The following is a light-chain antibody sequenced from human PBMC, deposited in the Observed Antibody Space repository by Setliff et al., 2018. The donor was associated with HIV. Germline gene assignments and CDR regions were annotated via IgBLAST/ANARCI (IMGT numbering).Light chain of an antibody. CDR1: SGDVGRYNL. CDR2: EVN. CDR3: SSYTNTRTHI. Sequence: QSVLTQPASVSGSPGQSITISCTGTSGDVGRYNLVSWYQQQPGKAPTLIIFEVNNRPSGVSNRFSGSKSGNTASLTISGLQAEDEADYYCSSYTNTRTHIFGTGTKVTVL. V-gene: IGLV2-14*02. J-gene: IGLJ1*01.